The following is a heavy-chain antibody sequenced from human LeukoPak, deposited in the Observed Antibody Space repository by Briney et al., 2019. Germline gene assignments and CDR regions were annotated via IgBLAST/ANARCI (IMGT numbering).Heavy chain of an antibody. CDR2: INHSKST. J-gene: IGHJ4*02. Sequence: PSETLSLTCAVYNGSFSGYYWSWIRQPPGKGLEWIGEINHSKSTNYNPSLKSRVAISVDTSKNQFSLKLSSVTAADTAVYYCARYDFWSGPYFDYWGRGTLVTVSS. D-gene: IGHD3-3*01. CDR1: NGSFSGYY. CDR3: ARYDFWSGPYFDY. V-gene: IGHV4-34*01.